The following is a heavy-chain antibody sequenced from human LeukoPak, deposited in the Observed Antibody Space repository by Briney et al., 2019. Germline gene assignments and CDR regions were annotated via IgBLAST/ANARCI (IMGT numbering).Heavy chain of an antibody. CDR1: GGTFSSFA. Sequence: GASVKVSCKASGGTFSSFAISWVRQAPGQGLEWMGWINPNSGGTNYAQKFQGRVTMTRDTSISTAYMELSRLRSDDTAVYYCARNFYFDSSGYYHYWGQGTLVTVSS. V-gene: IGHV1-2*02. D-gene: IGHD3-22*01. CDR3: ARNFYFDSSGYYHY. CDR2: INPNSGGT. J-gene: IGHJ4*02.